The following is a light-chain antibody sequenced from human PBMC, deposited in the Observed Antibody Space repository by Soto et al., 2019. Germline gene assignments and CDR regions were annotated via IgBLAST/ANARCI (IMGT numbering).Light chain of an antibody. J-gene: IGKJ1*01. V-gene: IGKV3-20*01. CDR2: GAS. CDR3: QQYGSSGT. CDR1: QSVSNNY. Sequence: DIVMTQSPGALSLSPRERATLSCSASQSVSNNYLAWYQQKPGQAPRLLIYGASNRATGIPDRFSGSGSGTDFTLTISRLEPEDFAVYYCQQYGSSGTVGQGTKVDIK.